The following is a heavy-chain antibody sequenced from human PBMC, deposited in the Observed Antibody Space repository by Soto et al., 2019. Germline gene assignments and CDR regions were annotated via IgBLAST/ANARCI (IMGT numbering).Heavy chain of an antibody. J-gene: IGHJ4*02. V-gene: IGHV3-30*18. Sequence: QVQLVESGGGVVQPGRSLRLSCAASGFTFSSYGMHWVRQAPGKGLEWVAIISYDGSNTYYADSVNGRFTISRDNSKNTLYLKMNSLRAEDTSVYYCAKEGGLSASYYISSSYYFDYWGQGTLVTVSS. D-gene: IGHD1-26*01. CDR3: AKEGGLSASYYISSSYYFDY. CDR2: ISYDGSNT. CDR1: GFTFSSYG.